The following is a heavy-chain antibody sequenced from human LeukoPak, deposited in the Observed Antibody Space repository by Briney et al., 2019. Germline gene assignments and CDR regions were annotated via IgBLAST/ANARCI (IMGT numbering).Heavy chain of an antibody. Sequence: GGSLRLSCAASGFTFSSYWMSWVRQAPVKGLEWVANIKQDGSEKYYVDSVKGRFTISRDNAKNSLYLQMNSLRAEDTAVYYCARDQGRYDILTGYYRIYYFDYWGQGTLVTVSS. CDR2: IKQDGSEK. CDR1: GFTFSSYW. D-gene: IGHD3-9*01. J-gene: IGHJ4*02. CDR3: ARDQGRYDILTGYYRIYYFDY. V-gene: IGHV3-7*01.